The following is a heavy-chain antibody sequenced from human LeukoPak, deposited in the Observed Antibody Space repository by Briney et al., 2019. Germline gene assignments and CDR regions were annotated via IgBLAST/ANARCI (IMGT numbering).Heavy chain of an antibody. CDR3: ARHGSSWSHYYFDY. CDR1: GGSISSYY. CDR2: IYYSGST. D-gene: IGHD6-13*01. V-gene: IGHV4-59*01. J-gene: IGHJ4*02. Sequence: SETLSLTCTVSGGSISSYYWSWIRRPPGKGLEWIGYIYYSGSTNYNPSLKSRVTISVDTSKNQFSLKLSSVTAADTAVYYCARHGSSWSHYYFDYWGQGTLVTVSS.